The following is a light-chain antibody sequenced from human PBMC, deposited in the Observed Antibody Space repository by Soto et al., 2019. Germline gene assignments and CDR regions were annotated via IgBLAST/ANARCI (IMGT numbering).Light chain of an antibody. V-gene: IGKV1-5*03. CDR3: QQYDSYPFT. CDR2: KAS. CDR1: QSIGSW. Sequence: DIQMTQSPSTLSASVGDRVTITCRASQSIGSWLSWFQQKAGKAPKALIYKASNLEPGVPSRFSGSGSATEFTLTITSLQPDDFATYYCQQYDSYPFTFGQGTKLDIK. J-gene: IGKJ2*01.